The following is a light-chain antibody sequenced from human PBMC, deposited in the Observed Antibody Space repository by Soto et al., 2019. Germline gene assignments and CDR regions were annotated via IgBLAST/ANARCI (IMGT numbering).Light chain of an antibody. CDR1: SSDIGGYNY. CDR2: DVS. J-gene: IGLJ1*01. Sequence: QSALTQPASVSGSPGQSIIISCTGTSSDIGGYNYVSWYQQHPGKVPKLIIYDVSNRPSGVSNRFSGSKSGNAASLTISGLQAEDEADYYCSSYTSTSTLYVFGSGTKLTVL. CDR3: SSYTSTSTLYV. V-gene: IGLV2-14*03.